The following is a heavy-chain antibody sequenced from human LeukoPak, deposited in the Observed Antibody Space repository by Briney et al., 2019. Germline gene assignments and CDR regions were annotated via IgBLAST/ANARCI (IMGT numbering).Heavy chain of an antibody. V-gene: IGHV3-21*01. Sequence: GGSLRLSCAASGFTFSSYSMNWVRKAPGKGLEWVSFISSSSSDIYYADSVRGRFTISRDNAKNSLYLQMNSLRAEDTAVYYCARVRGFSTRDFDYWGQGTLVTVSS. CDR3: ARVRGFSTRDFDY. D-gene: IGHD6-13*01. CDR2: ISSSSSDI. CDR1: GFTFSSYS. J-gene: IGHJ4*02.